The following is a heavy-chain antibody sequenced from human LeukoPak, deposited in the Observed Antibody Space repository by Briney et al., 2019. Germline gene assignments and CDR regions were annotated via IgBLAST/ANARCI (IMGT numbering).Heavy chain of an antibody. J-gene: IGHJ4*02. CDR2: IKGDDSAR. Sequence: GGSLRLSCAASGFTFSTYWMAWVRQAPGKGLEWVANIKGDDSARHQADSVKGRFTISRVNAQNSVYLQMSSLRGEDTAIYYCARDVVGSLDYWGQGTLVTVSS. CDR1: GFTFSTYW. V-gene: IGHV3-7*01. CDR3: ARDVVGSLDY. D-gene: IGHD1-26*01.